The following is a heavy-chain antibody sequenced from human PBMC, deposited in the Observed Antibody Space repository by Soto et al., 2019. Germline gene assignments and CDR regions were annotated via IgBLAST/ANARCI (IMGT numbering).Heavy chain of an antibody. D-gene: IGHD1-26*01. J-gene: IGHJ6*02. CDR3: ARIKWGLDSYNGMDV. V-gene: IGHV1-2*04. Sequence: QVQLVQSGAEVKKSGASVKVSCKASGYTFSDYFIQWVRQAPGQGLEWVAWINPKTAATNYAKKFQGWVSLTWDTSFSTAYMELTRLRPDDTAVYYCARIKWGLDSYNGMDVWGQGTTVIVSS. CDR1: GYTFSDYF. CDR2: INPKTAAT.